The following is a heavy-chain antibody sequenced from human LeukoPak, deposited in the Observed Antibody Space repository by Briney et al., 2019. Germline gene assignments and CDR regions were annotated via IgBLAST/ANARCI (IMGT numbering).Heavy chain of an antibody. CDR3: ARVFGKKWLRLYNWFDP. Sequence: GASVKVSCKASGYTFTSYDINWVRQATGQGLEWMGWMNPNSGNTGYAQKFQGRVTMTRNTSISTAYVELSSLRSEDTAVYYCARVFGKKWLRLYNWFDPWGQGTLVTVSS. J-gene: IGHJ5*02. D-gene: IGHD5-12*01. CDR1: GYTFTSYD. CDR2: MNPNSGNT. V-gene: IGHV1-8*01.